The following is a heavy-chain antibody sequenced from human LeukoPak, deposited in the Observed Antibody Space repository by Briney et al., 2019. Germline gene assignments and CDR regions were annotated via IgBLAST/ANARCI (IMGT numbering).Heavy chain of an antibody. CDR2: INAISGPT. CDR3: AKPISGGLAVTADWFHP. Sequence: PGGSLRLSCAASGFAFSFYAMSWLGQPPGKGLEWVSTINAISGPTSYAASVRGRFPISRDNSKNTLYLQVNTLRADDTATYYCAKPISGGLAVTADWFHPWGQGTLVVVSS. CDR1: GFAFSFYA. J-gene: IGHJ5*01. V-gene: IGHV3-23*01. D-gene: IGHD6-19*01.